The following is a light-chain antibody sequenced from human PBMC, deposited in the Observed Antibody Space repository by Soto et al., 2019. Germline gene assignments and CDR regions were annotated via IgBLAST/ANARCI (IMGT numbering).Light chain of an antibody. J-gene: IGLJ2*01. CDR1: SNDVGGYNF. CDR3: SSYAGSYTLV. V-gene: IGLV2-11*01. CDR2: DVS. Sequence: QSALTQPRSVSGSPGQSVTISCTGTSNDVGGYNFVSWYQQRPGKVPKLFIYDVSRRPSGVPDRFSGSKSGNTASLTISGLQAEDEADYYFSSYAGSYTLVFGGGTKLTVL.